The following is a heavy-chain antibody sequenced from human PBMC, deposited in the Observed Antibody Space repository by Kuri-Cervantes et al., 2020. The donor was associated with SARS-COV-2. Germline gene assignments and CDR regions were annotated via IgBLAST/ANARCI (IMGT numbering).Heavy chain of an antibody. CDR3: ARDQGSSGADFDY. CDR1: GFTFSSYA. Sequence: GGSLRLSCAASGFTFSSYAMSWVRQAPGKGLEWVSYISSSGSTIYYADSVKGRFTISRDNAKNSLYLQMNSLRAEDTAVYYCARDQGSSGADFDYWGQGTLVTVSS. J-gene: IGHJ4*02. D-gene: IGHD6-6*01. CDR2: ISSSGSTI. V-gene: IGHV3-48*03.